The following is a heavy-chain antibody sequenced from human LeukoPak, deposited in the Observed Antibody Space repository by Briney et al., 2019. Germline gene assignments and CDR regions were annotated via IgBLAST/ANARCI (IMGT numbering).Heavy chain of an antibody. CDR3: ARDAKYYYGSRTYFFFEY. CDR2: IYTTGTT. Sequence: SETLSLTCTVSGGSFSTYYWSWIRQPAGQGLEWIGHIYTTGTTDYNPSLKSRVTMSIDTSKNQFSLKLNSVTAADTAIYYCARDAKYYYGSRTYFFFEYWGQGTPLSVSS. CDR1: GGSFSTYY. V-gene: IGHV4-4*07. J-gene: IGHJ4*02. D-gene: IGHD3-10*01.